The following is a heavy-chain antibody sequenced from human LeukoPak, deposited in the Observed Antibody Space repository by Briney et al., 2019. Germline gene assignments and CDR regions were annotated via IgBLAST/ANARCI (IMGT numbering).Heavy chain of an antibody. CDR1: GVSISTYS. CDR2: ISYGGRT. CDR3: ARRVVEALATSETNWFDS. Sequence: SETLSLSCTVSGVSISTYSWNWIRQPPGKGLEWLGHISYGGRTNYNPSLRRRLTISVDVSRNQFSLQLTSVTAADTAVYYCARRVVEALATSETNWFDSWGQGILVTVS. D-gene: IGHD5-12*01. J-gene: IGHJ5*01. V-gene: IGHV4-59*08.